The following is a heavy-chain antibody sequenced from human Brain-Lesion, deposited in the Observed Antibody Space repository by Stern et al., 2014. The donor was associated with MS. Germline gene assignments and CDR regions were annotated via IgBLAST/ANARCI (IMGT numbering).Heavy chain of an antibody. D-gene: IGHD1-14*01. CDR1: GFTFDDYD. CDR2: ISWNSGTI. Sequence: VQLMQSGGDLVQPGRSLRLSCAAFGFTFDDYDMHWVRQAPGKGLEWVAGISWNSGTICYADSVKGRFTTSRDNAYSSLYLQMNSLRPEDTALYYCARDITGSSAYFAYWGQGTLVTVSS. V-gene: IGHV3-9*01. CDR3: ARDITGSSAYFAY. J-gene: IGHJ4*02.